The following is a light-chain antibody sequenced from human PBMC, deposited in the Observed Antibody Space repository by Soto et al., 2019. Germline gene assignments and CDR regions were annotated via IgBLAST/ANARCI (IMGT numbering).Light chain of an antibody. CDR2: GAS. V-gene: IGKV3-20*01. CDR1: QSVSSSS. CDR3: QQYGSSWT. Sequence: IVLTQSQGTLSLSPGEIATLXCGASQSVSSSSLAWYQQAPGQAPRLLIYGASSRDTGITERFSGSGYGKDFNITISRLEPEDFAVYECQQYGSSWTFGQGTKVDIK. J-gene: IGKJ1*01.